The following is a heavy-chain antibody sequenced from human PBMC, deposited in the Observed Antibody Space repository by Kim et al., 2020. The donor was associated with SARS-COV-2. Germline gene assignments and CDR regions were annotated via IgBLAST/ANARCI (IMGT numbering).Heavy chain of an antibody. V-gene: IGHV1-8*01. CDR1: GYTFTSYD. CDR2: MNPNSGNT. Sequence: ASVKVSCKASGYTFTSYDINWVRQATGQGLEWMGWMNPNSGNTGYAQKFQGRVTMTRNTSISTAYMELSSLRSEDTAVYYCARGIRTTTYGSGSSPQYWFDPWGQGTLVTVSS. D-gene: IGHD3-10*01. J-gene: IGHJ5*02. CDR3: ARGIRTTTYGSGSSPQYWFDP.